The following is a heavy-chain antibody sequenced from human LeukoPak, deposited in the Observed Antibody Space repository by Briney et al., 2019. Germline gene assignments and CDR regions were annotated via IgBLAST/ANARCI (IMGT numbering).Heavy chain of an antibody. D-gene: IGHD3-10*01. Sequence: GASVKVSCKASGYTFTSYDINWVRQATGQGLEWMGWMNPNSGNTGYAQKFQGRVTMTRNTSISTAYMELSSLRSEDTAVYYCARGHYGSGSYLFGYWGQGTLVTVSS. CDR2: MNPNSGNT. CDR3: ARGHYGSGSYLFGY. V-gene: IGHV1-8*01. CDR1: GYTFTSYD. J-gene: IGHJ4*02.